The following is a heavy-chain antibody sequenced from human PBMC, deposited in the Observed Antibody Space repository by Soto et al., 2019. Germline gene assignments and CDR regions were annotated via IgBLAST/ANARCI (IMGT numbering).Heavy chain of an antibody. V-gene: IGHV1-24*01. J-gene: IGHJ4*02. CDR1: GYTLTELS. CDR3: AIEGQKIYYGSGSYYPLDY. CDR2: FDPEDGET. D-gene: IGHD3-10*01. Sequence: ASVKVSCKVSGYTLTELSMHWVRQAPGKGLEWMGGFDPEDGETIYAQKFQGRVTMTEDTSTDTAYMELSSLRSEDTAVYYCAIEGQKIYYGSGSYYPLDYWGQGTLVTVSS.